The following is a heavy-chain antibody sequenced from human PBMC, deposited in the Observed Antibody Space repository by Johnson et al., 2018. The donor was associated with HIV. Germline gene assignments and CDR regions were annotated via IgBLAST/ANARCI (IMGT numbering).Heavy chain of an antibody. CDR3: ARGAWAGAFDI. Sequence: VQLVESGGGLVKPGGSLRLSCAASGFTFSSYAMSWVRQAPGKGLEWGAVPSNDGSNKYHADSVKGRFTIPRDNSKNTLYLQMNSLRAEDTAVYYCARGAWAGAFDIWGQGTMVTVSS. CDR2: PSNDGSNK. D-gene: IGHD1-26*01. CDR1: GFTFSSYA. J-gene: IGHJ3*02. V-gene: IGHV3-33*05.